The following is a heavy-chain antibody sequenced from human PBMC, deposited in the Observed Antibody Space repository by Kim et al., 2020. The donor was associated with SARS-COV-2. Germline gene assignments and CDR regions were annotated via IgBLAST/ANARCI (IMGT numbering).Heavy chain of an antibody. J-gene: IGHJ4*02. Sequence: KFQGRVTITADESTSTAYMELGSLRSEDTAVYYCARRYCSGGSCRRGFDYWGQGTLVTVSS. D-gene: IGHD2-15*01. CDR3: ARRYCSGGSCRRGFDY. V-gene: IGHV1-69*01.